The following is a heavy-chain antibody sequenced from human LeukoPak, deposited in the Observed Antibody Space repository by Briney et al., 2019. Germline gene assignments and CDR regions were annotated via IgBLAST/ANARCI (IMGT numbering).Heavy chain of an antibody. CDR1: GFTFSSYE. J-gene: IGHJ4*02. CDR3: ARESIAVAGAPFDY. Sequence: GGSLRLSCAASGFTFSSYEMNWVRQAPGKGLEWVSYISSGSTIYDADSVKGRFTISRDNAKNSPYLQMNSLRAEDTAVYYCARESIAVAGAPFDYWGQGTLVTVSS. D-gene: IGHD6-19*01. V-gene: IGHV3-48*03. CDR2: ISSGSTI.